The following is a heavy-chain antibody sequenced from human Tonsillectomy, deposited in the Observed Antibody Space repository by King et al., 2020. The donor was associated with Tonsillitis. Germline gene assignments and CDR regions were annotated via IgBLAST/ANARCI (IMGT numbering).Heavy chain of an antibody. CDR3: TRGGSSWFGAFEI. Sequence: VQLVESGGGLVQPGRSLRLSCTASGFTFGDYAMSWFRQAPGKGLEWGGFIRSKAYGGTTEYAASVKGRFTISRDDTKSIAYLQMNSLKTEDTAVYYCTRGGSSWFGAFEIWGQGTMLTVSS. CDR1: GFTFGDYA. CDR2: IRSKAYGGTT. J-gene: IGHJ3*02. D-gene: IGHD6-13*01. V-gene: IGHV3-49*03.